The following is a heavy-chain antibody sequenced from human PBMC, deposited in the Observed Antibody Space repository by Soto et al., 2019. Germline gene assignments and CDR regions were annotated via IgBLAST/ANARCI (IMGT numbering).Heavy chain of an antibody. J-gene: IGHJ3*02. Sequence: SLRLSCVASGFTFDNYAMHWVRQAPGKGLEWVSGISWNGGSVVYADSVKGRFTISRDNGKNSLYLQMNSLRAEDTALYYCAKGRTRPLQLGSFGDNAFDIWGQGTMVTVSS. CDR2: ISWNGGSV. CDR3: AKGRTRPLQLGSFGDNAFDI. D-gene: IGHD3-10*01. V-gene: IGHV3-9*01. CDR1: GFTFDNYA.